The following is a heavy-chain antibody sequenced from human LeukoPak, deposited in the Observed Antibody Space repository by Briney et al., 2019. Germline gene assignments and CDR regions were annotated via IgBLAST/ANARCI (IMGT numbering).Heavy chain of an antibody. J-gene: IGHJ4*02. CDR1: GGSFSGYY. CDR3: ARERHSRYVHRYFDY. V-gene: IGHV4-34*01. Sequence: SETLSLTCAVYGGSFSGYYCSWIRQPPGKGLERIWEINHSGSTNYNPSRKSRVTISVDTSNNHFYLKLSSVPAADTAVYYCARERHSRYVHRYFDYWGQGTPVTVSS. D-gene: IGHD4-11*01. CDR2: INHSGST.